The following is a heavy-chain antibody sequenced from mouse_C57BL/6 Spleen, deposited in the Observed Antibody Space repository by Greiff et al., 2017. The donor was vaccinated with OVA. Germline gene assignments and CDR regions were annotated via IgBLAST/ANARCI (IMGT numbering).Heavy chain of an antibody. J-gene: IGHJ2*01. D-gene: IGHD1-1*01. CDR2: IDPSDSYT. CDR1: GYTFTSYW. CDR3: ARHYYGSPYYFDD. Sequence: QVQLQQPGAELVMPGASVKLSCKASGYTFTSYWMHWVKQRPGQGLEWIGEIDPSDSYTNYNQKFKGKSTLTVDKSSSTAYMQLSSLTSEDSAVYYCARHYYGSPYYFDDWGQGTTLTVSS. V-gene: IGHV1-69*01.